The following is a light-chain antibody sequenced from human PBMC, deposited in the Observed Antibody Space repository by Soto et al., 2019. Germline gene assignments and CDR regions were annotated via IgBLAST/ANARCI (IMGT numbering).Light chain of an antibody. J-gene: IGLJ2*01. Sequence: QSALTQPASVSGSPGQSITISCTGTSSDVGNYPLVSWYQQHPGKAPKLVIYEGNKWPSGVSNRFSGSKSGYTASLTISGLQADDEADYYCGSFASSSTVVFGGGTQLTVL. CDR2: EGN. CDR3: GSFASSSTVV. V-gene: IGLV2-23*01. CDR1: SSDVGNYPL.